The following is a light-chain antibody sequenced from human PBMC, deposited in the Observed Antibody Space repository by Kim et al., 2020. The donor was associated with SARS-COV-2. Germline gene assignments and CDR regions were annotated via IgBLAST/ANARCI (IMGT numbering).Light chain of an antibody. V-gene: IGKV3-11*01. CDR1: QSVSSY. Sequence: EIVLTQSPATLSLSPGERATLSCRASQSVSSYLAWHQHKPGQAPRLLIYDASNRATGIPARFSGSGSGTDFTLTISSLEPEDFAVYYCQQGSILLTCGGGTKVDIK. J-gene: IGKJ4*01. CDR3: QQGSILLT. CDR2: DAS.